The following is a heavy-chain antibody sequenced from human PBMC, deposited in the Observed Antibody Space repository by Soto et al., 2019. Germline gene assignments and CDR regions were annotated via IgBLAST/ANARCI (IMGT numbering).Heavy chain of an antibody. Sequence: PGGSLRLSCAASGFTFSSYSMNWVRQAPGKGLEWVSSISSSSSYIYYADSVKGRFTISRDNAKNSLYLQMNSLRAEDTAVYYCARDKGDIVATRRGYYYYGMDVWGQGTTVTVSS. D-gene: IGHD5-12*01. CDR2: ISSSSSYI. V-gene: IGHV3-21*01. CDR1: GFTFSSYS. J-gene: IGHJ6*02. CDR3: ARDKGDIVATRRGYYYYGMDV.